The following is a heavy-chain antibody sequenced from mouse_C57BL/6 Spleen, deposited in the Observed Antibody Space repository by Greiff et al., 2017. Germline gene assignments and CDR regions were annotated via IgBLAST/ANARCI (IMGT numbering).Heavy chain of an antibody. V-gene: IGHV1-76*01. D-gene: IGHD2-3*01. Sequence: QVQLQQSGAELVRPGASVKLSCKASGYTFTDYYINWVKQRPGQGLEWIARIYPGSGNTYYNEKFKGKATLTAEKSSSTAYMQLSSLTSEDSAVYFCASWGDDGYYGEAWFAYWGQGTLVTVSA. CDR1: GYTFTDYY. CDR3: ASWGDDGYYGEAWFAY. CDR2: IYPGSGNT. J-gene: IGHJ3*01.